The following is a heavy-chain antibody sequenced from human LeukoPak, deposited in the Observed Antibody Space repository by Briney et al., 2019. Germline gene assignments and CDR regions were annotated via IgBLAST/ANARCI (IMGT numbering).Heavy chain of an antibody. CDR1: GFTFSSYV. J-gene: IGHJ4*02. V-gene: IGHV3-23*01. CDR3: AKDLYPGRDGYPGRFDY. D-gene: IGHD5-24*01. CDR2: ISGSGRST. Sequence: GGSLRLSCAASGFTFSSYVMSWVRQAPGKGLEWVSAISGSGRSTYYADSVRGRFTISRDNSKNTLYLQMNSLRVEDTAVYYCAKDLYPGRDGYPGRFDYWGQGTLVTVSS.